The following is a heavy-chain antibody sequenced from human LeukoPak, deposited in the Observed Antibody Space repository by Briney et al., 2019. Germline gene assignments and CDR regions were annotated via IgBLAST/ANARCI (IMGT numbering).Heavy chain of an antibody. D-gene: IGHD1-14*01. CDR2: INHSGST. CDR3: ATRTRSWFDP. V-gene: IGHV4-34*01. J-gene: IGHJ5*02. Sequence: SETLSLTCAVYGGSISGYYWSWIRQPPGKGLEWIGEINHSGSTNYNPSLKSRVTISVDTSKNQFSLKLSSVTAADTAVYYCATRTRSWFDPWGQGTLVTVSS. CDR1: GGSISGYY.